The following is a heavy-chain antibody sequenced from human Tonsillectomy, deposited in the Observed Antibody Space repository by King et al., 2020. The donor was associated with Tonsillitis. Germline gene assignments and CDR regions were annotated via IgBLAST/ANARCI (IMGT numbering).Heavy chain of an antibody. CDR2: IKQDGSEK. J-gene: IGHJ3*01. V-gene: IGHV3-7*03. D-gene: IGHD3-16*01. CDR3: ATTSGPGGTFDF. CDR1: GITFSSYW. Sequence: VQLVESGGGLVQPGGSLRLSCAASGITFSSYWMSWVRQTPGKGLEWVANIKQDGSEKYYVDSVKGRFTISRDNAKNSLYLHMNSLRAEDMAVHYCATTSGPGGTFDFWGQGTMVTVSS.